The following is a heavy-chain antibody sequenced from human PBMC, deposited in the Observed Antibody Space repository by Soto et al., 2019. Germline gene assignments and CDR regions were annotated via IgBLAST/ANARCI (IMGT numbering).Heavy chain of an antibody. CDR2: IWYDGSNK. V-gene: IGHV3-33*01. D-gene: IGHD1-1*01. CDR3: ARDGIAGYGMDV. Sequence: QVQLVESGGGVVQPGRSLRLSCAASGFTFNSYGMHWVRQAPGKGLEWVAVIWYDGSNKYYADSVKGRFTISRDNSKNTLYLQMNSLRAEDTAVYYCARDGIAGYGMDVWGQGTTVTVSS. CDR1: GFTFNSYG. J-gene: IGHJ6*02.